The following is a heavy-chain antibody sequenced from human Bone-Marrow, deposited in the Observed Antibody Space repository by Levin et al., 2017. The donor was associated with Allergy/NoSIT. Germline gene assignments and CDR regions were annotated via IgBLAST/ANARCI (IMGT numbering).Heavy chain of an antibody. Sequence: GESLKISCAASGFTFSGHGMHWVRQAPGKGLEWVAVIWSDASNELYADSVKGRFTIFRDNSKNTLFLQMNSLRAEDTAVYYCVRDQWGGGGSTTSCSHFDNWGQGTQVTVSS. J-gene: IGHJ4*02. V-gene: IGHV3-33*01. CDR1: GFTFSGHG. D-gene: IGHD2-2*01. CDR2: IWSDASNE. CDR3: VRDQWGGGGSTTSCSHFDN.